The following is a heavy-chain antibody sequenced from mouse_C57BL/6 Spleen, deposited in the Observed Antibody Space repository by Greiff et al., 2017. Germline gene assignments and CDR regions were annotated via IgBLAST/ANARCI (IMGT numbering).Heavy chain of an antibody. J-gene: IGHJ3*01. CDR1: GYTFTSYW. Sequence: QVQLKESGAELVKPGASVKMSCKASGYTFTSYWITWVKQRPGQGLEWIGDIYPGSGSTNYNEKFKSKATLTVDTSSSTAYMQLSSLTSEDSAVYYCARGWVLYSLAYWGQGTLVTVSA. D-gene: IGHD2-3*01. V-gene: IGHV1-55*01. CDR3: ARGWVLYSLAY. CDR2: IYPGSGST.